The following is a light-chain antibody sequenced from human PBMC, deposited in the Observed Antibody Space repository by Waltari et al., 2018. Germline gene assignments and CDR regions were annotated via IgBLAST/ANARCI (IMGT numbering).Light chain of an antibody. Sequence: EIVLTQSPGTLSLSPGESATLSCRASQPIAGRYLAWFQQRPGQAPRLLIYGASHRATDIPDRFSGSGSGTDFTLTISRLEPEDFAVFYCQHYGTSSWTFGQGTNVEIK. CDR1: QPIAGRY. CDR2: GAS. CDR3: QHYGTSSWT. V-gene: IGKV3-20*01. J-gene: IGKJ1*01.